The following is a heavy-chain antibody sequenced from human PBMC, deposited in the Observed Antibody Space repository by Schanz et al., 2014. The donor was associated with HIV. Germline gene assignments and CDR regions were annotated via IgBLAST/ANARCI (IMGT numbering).Heavy chain of an antibody. CDR2: ISIDGDQT. D-gene: IGHD5-18*01. CDR1: GFTFSSYW. V-gene: IGHV3-23*04. J-gene: IGHJ3*02. CDR3: ARGAGDTDWGRI. Sequence: EVQLVESGGGLVQPGGSLRLSCAASGFTFSSYWMTWVRQAPGKGLEWVSGISIDGDQTYYADSVKGRFTISRDNSKNTLFLQLNSLRAEDTAVYYCARGAGDTDWGRIWGQGTLVTVSS.